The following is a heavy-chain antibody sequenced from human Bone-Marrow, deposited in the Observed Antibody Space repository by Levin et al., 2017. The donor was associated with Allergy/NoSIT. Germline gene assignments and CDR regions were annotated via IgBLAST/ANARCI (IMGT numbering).Heavy chain of an antibody. J-gene: IGHJ4*02. CDR3: ARGYYDILTGYPKYFDY. CDR2: MNPNSGNT. V-gene: IGHV1-8*01. CDR1: GYTFTSYD. D-gene: IGHD3-9*01. Sequence: RASVKVSCKASGYTFTSYDINWVRQATGQGLEWMGWMNPNSGNTGYAQKFQGRVTMTRNTSISTAYMELSSLRSEDTAVYYCARGYYDILTGYPKYFDYWGQGTLVTVSS.